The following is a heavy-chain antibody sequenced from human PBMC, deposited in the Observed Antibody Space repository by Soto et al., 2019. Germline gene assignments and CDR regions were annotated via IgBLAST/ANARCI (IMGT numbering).Heavy chain of an antibody. CDR1: GDSFNDYY. D-gene: IGHD5-12*01. CDR2: INPNGGVT. Sequence: QVQLVQSGAEVRKPGASVTVSCRSSGDSFNDYYIHWVRQAPGQGFEWMGWINPNGGVTKYAQKFQGWVSMTRDTSIRTVDMQLSRLRSDDTSVYYCARESGGATATLDYYYFYIDVWGTGTTVTVSS. CDR3: ARESGGATATLDYYYFYIDV. V-gene: IGHV1-2*04. J-gene: IGHJ6*03.